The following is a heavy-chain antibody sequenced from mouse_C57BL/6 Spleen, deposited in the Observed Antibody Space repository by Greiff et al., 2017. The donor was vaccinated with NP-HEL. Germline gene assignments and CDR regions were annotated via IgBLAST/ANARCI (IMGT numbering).Heavy chain of an antibody. J-gene: IGHJ4*01. Sequence: DVQLQESGGGLVKPGGSLKLSCAASGFTFSDYGMHWVRQAPEQGLEWVAYISRGSSTIYYADTVKGRFTISRDNAKNTLFLQMTSLRSEDTAMYYCARGRYYAMDYWGQGTSVTVSS. CDR2: ISRGSSTI. V-gene: IGHV5-17*01. CDR1: GFTFSDYG. CDR3: ARGRYYAMDY.